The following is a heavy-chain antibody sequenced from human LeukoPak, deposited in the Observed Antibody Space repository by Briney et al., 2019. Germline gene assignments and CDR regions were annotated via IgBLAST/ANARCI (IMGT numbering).Heavy chain of an antibody. D-gene: IGHD6-13*01. CDR3: ARDRGAYSSSSDDAFDI. CDR1: GGSISSSNW. J-gene: IGHJ3*02. V-gene: IGHV4-4*02. CDR2: IYHSGST. Sequence: SETLSLTCAVSGGSISSSNWWSWVRQPPGKGLEWIGEIYHSGSTNYNPSLKSRVTISVDTSKNQFSLKLSSVTAADTAVYYCARDRGAYSSSSDDAFDIWGQGTMVTVSS.